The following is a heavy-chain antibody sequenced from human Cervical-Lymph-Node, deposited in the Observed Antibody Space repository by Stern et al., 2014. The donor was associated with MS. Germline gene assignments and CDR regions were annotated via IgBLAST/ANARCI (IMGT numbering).Heavy chain of an antibody. J-gene: IGHJ5*02. V-gene: IGHV1-69*09. D-gene: IGHD4-17*01. CDR1: GGTFRGSG. CDR3: ARGDYGDYNWFDP. Sequence: QVQLVKSGAEVKKPGSSVNVSCKASGGTFRGSGITWVRQAPGQGLEWMGRLIPLVGVARYAPRFQGRVTITADKSMTTGYMELSSLTSDDTAVYYCARGDYGDYNWFDPWGLGTLVTVSS. CDR2: LIPLVGVA.